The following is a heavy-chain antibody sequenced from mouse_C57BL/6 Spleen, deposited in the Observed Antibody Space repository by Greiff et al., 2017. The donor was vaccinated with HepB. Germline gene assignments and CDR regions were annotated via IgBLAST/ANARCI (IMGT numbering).Heavy chain of an antibody. Sequence: QVQLQQPGAELVMPGASVKLSCKASGYTFTSYWMHWVKQRPGQGLEWIGEIDPSDSYTNYNQKFKGKSTLTVDKSSSTSYMQLSSLTSGDSAVYYCARGKILDYWGQGTTLTVSS. CDR2: IDPSDSYT. J-gene: IGHJ2*01. V-gene: IGHV1-69*01. CDR1: GYTFTSYW. CDR3: ARGKILDY.